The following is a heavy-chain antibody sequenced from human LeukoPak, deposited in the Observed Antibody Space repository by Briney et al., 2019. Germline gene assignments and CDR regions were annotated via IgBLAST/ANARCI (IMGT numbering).Heavy chain of an antibody. CDR1: GFTFSSYG. CDR2: ISYDGSNK. Sequence: GRSLRLSCAASGFTFSSYGMHWVRQAPGKGLEWVAVISYDGSNKYYADSVKGRFTISRDNSKNTLYLQMNSLRAEDTAVYYCAKALYYYGSGSYPYWGQGTLVTVSS. CDR3: AKALYYYGSGSYPY. V-gene: IGHV3-30*18. D-gene: IGHD3-10*01. J-gene: IGHJ4*02.